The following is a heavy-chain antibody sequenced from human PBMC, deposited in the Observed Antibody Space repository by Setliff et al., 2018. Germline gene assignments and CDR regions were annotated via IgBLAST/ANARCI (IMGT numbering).Heavy chain of an antibody. V-gene: IGHV4-34*12. J-gene: IGHJ4*02. Sequence: SETLSLHCAVYGGSFSGYYWSWIRQPPGKRLEWIGEIIHSESTNYNPSLKSRVTISIDTSKNQFPLKVSSVTAAHMAVYYCARSFSRREKFLLDYWGQGALVTVSS. CDR1: GGSFSGYY. CDR2: IIHSEST. CDR3: ARSFSRREKFLLDY.